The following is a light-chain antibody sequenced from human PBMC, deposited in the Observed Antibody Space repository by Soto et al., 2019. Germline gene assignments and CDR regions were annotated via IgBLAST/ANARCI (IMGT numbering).Light chain of an antibody. CDR3: QQYGSSPLIT. V-gene: IGKV3-20*01. J-gene: IGKJ5*01. CDR2: GAS. CDR1: QSVGSSY. Sequence: EIVLTQSPGTLSLSPGESATLSCRASQSVGSSYLDWYQQKPGQAPRLLIYGASSRATGIPDRFSGSGSGTDFSLTISRLEPEDFAVYYCQQYGSSPLITFGQGTRLEIK.